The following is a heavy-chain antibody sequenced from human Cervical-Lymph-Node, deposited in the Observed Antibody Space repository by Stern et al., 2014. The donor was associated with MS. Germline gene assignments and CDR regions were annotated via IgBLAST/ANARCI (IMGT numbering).Heavy chain of an antibody. Sequence: QVQLQESGPGLVKPSETLSLTCTVSGGSVGSGSYYWSWIRQPPGQGLEWIGYIYYSGSTNYNPSLKSRVTISVDTSKNQFSLKLSSVTAADTAVYYCAREGDIAAALFDYWGQGALVTVSS. D-gene: IGHD6-13*01. CDR1: GGSVGSGSYY. CDR3: AREGDIAAALFDY. J-gene: IGHJ4*02. V-gene: IGHV4-61*01. CDR2: IYYSGST.